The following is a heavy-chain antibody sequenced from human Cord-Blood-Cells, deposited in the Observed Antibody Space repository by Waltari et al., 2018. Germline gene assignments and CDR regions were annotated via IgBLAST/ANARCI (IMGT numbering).Heavy chain of an antibody. CDR3: ARGPFFRVGALDY. CDR1: GFTVSSNY. Sequence: EVQLVESGGGLIQPGGSLRLSCAASGFTVSSNYISWVRQAPGKGLEWVSVIYSGGRTYYADSVKGRFIISRDNSKNTLYLQMNSLRAEDTAVYYCARGPFFRVGALDYWGQGTLVTVSS. V-gene: IGHV3-53*01. CDR2: IYSGGRT. D-gene: IGHD3-16*01. J-gene: IGHJ4*02.